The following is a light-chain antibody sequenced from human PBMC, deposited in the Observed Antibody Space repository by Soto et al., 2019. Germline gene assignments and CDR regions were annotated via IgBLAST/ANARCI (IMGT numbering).Light chain of an antibody. J-gene: IGKJ3*01. CDR2: AAS. Sequence: DIQMTQSPSSLSASVGDRVTITCRASQSISNYLNWYQQKPGIAPKPLIYAASSLQSGVPSRFSGSGSGTDFTLTISCLQPEDFATYYCQQSYSTPPTFGTGTKVDIK. V-gene: IGKV1-39*01. CDR1: QSISNY. CDR3: QQSYSTPPT.